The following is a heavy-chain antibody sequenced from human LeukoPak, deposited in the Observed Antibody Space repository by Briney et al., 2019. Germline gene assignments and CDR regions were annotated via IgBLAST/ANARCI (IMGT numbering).Heavy chain of an antibody. J-gene: IGHJ4*02. D-gene: IGHD3-10*02. CDR2: IWYDGSNK. Sequence: GGSLRLSCAASGFTFSSYGMHWVRQAPGKGLEWVAVIWYDGSNKYYADSVKGRFTISRDNSKNTLYLQMNSLRTEDTGVYYCAKGPKGLFGTTARFDSWGQGTPVTVSS. V-gene: IGHV3-30*02. CDR3: AKGPKGLFGTTARFDS. CDR1: GFTFSSYG.